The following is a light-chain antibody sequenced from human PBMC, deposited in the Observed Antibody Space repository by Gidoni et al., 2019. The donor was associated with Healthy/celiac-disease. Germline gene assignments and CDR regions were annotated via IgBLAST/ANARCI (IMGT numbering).Light chain of an antibody. V-gene: IGKV2-28*01. CDR3: MQALQTPRFT. Sequence: EIVMIQYPHAMPVTPGDPASISCRYSKSLLHSNGYNYLDWYLQKLGQSPQLLIYLVSNRASGVPDRFSGSGSVTYFTLKISRVEAEDVGVYYCMQALQTPRFTFGPGTKVDIK. CDR1: KSLLHSNGYNY. J-gene: IGKJ3*01. CDR2: LVS.